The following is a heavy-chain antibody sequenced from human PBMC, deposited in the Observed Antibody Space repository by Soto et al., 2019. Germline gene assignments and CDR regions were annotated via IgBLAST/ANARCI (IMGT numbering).Heavy chain of an antibody. J-gene: IGHJ4*02. V-gene: IGHV1-2*04. CDR3: TRVGLGSGSPYDY. D-gene: IGHD3-10*01. CDR2: INPNSGGT. Sequence: QVQLVQSGAEVKKPGASVKVSCKASGYTFTGYYMHWVRQAPGQGLEWMGWINPNSGGTNYAQKFQGWVTMTRDTSISSAYMELSRLRSDDTAVYYCTRVGLGSGSPYDYWGQGTLVTVSS. CDR1: GYTFTGYY.